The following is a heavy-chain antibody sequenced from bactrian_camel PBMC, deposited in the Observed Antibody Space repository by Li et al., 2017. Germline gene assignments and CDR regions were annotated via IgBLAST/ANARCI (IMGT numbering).Heavy chain of an antibody. D-gene: IGHD3*01. CDR1: GATHMRSFC. CDR3: AAGWGHCDLQTDFQA. CDR2: IAKDGRT. J-gene: IGHJ6*01. Sequence: QLVESGGGSVQAGGSLRVSCLASGATHMRSFCMAWFRQAVGKEREAVALIAKDGRTTYADSVKGRFTISSDNAKDTLYLQMDSLKPEDTAMYYCAAGWGHCDLQTDFQAWGQGTQVTVS. V-gene: IGHV3S53*01.